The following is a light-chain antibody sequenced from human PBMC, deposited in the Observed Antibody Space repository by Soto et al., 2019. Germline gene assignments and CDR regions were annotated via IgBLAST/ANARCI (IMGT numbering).Light chain of an antibody. Sequence: QSALTQPASVSGSPGQSISISCNGTSSDVGGYNYVSWYQQHPGKAPKLMIYEVSNRPSGVSNRFSGSKSGNTASLTISGLQAEDEADYYCSSYTSSSTYVVFGGGTQLTVL. J-gene: IGLJ2*01. CDR3: SSYTSSSTYVV. V-gene: IGLV2-14*01. CDR2: EVS. CDR1: SSDVGGYNY.